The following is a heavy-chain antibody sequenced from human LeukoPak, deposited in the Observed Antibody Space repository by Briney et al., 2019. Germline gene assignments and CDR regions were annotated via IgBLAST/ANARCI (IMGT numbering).Heavy chain of an antibody. J-gene: IGHJ6*03. CDR1: GGSISSYY. Sequence: SETLSLTCTVSGGSISSYYWSWIRQPAGKGLEWIGRIYTSGSTNYNPSLKSRVTMSVDTSKNQFSLKLSSVTAADTAVYYCARTIFGVVHLSYYYYMDAWGKGTTVTVSS. CDR3: ARTIFGVVHLSYYYYMDA. CDR2: IYTSGST. D-gene: IGHD3-3*01. V-gene: IGHV4-4*07.